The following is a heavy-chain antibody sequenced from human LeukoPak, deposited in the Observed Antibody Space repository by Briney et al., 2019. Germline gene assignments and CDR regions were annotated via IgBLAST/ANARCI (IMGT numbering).Heavy chain of an antibody. CDR3: AREITGADAFDI. V-gene: IGHV4-30-2*01. J-gene: IGHJ3*02. D-gene: IGHD3-16*01. Sequence: PSETLSLTCAVSGGSISSGGYSCSWIRQPRGKGLEWIEYIYHSGSTYYNPSLKSRVTISIDRSKNQFSLKLSSVTAADTAVYYCAREITGADAFDIWGQGTMVTVSS. CDR1: GGSISSGGYS. CDR2: IYHSGST.